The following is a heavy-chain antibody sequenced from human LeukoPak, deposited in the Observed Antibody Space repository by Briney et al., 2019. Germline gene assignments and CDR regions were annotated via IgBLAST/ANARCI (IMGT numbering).Heavy chain of an antibody. D-gene: IGHD1-26*01. V-gene: IGHV3-23*01. CDR1: GFTFSSYA. Sequence: GGTLRLSCAASGFTFSSYAMNWVRQAPGKGLEWVSGISASGGSTYYADSVKGRFTISRDNAKNSLYLQMNSLRAEDTAVYYCARFPGGNYYAFDYWGQGTLVTVSS. CDR2: ISASGGST. CDR3: ARFPGGNYYAFDY. J-gene: IGHJ4*02.